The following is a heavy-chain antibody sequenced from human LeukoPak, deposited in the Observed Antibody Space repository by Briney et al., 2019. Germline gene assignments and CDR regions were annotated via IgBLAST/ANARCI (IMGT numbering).Heavy chain of an antibody. J-gene: IGHJ4*02. CDR2: ISGDGVST. CDR1: GLPICDFA. CDR3: ARESGEFDY. V-gene: IGHV3-43*02. Sequence: GGSLRLSCVASGLPICDFAMHWVRQAPGQGLEWVSLISGDGVSTFFADSVKGRFSISRDNSKNSLFLEMSSLRTEDTAMYYCARESGEFDYWGQGTLVAVSS.